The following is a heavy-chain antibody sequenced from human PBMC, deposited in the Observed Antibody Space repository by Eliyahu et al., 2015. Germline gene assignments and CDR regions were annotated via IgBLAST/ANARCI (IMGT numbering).Heavy chain of an antibody. J-gene: IGHJ4*02. CDR3: ARGWDYYGSGSIFDY. V-gene: IGHV3-74*01. D-gene: IGHD3-10*01. CDR2: INSDGSST. CDR1: GFTFSXYW. Sequence: EVQLVESGGGLVQPGGSLRLSCAASGFTFSXYWMHWVRQAPGKGLGXVSRINSDGSSTSYADSVKGRFTISRDNAKNTLYLQMNSLRAEDTAVYYCARGWDYYGSGSIFDYWGQGTLVTVSS.